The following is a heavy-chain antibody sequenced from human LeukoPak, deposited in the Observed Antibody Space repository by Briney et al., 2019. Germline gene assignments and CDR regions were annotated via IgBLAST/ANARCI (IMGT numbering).Heavy chain of an antibody. CDR3: ARVHGSGWFFDY. J-gene: IGHJ4*02. V-gene: IGHV3-53*01. D-gene: IGHD6-19*01. Sequence: PGGSLRLSCAASGFTVSDNYMSWVRRAPGKGLEWVSIIYSAGNTYYADSVKGRFTISRDISKNTLYLQMNSLRAEDTVVYYCARVHGSGWFFDYWGQGTLVTVSS. CDR1: GFTVSDNY. CDR2: IYSAGNT.